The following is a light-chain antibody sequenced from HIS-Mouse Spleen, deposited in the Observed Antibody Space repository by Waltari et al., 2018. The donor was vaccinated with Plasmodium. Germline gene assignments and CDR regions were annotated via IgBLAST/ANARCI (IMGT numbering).Light chain of an antibody. CDR3: GTWDSSLSAGVV. J-gene: IGLJ2*01. CDR2: DNN. CDR1: SSNIGNNY. V-gene: IGLV1-51*01. Sequence: QSVLTQPPSVSAAPGQKVTISCSGSSSNIGNNYVSWYQQLPGTAPKLLIYDNNKRPSGIPDRFSGSKSGTLATLGITGLQTGDEADYYCGTWDSSLSAGVVFGGGTKLTVL.